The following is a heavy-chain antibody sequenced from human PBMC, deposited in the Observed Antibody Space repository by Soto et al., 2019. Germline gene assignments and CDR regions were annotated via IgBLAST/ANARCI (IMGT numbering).Heavy chain of an antibody. J-gene: IGHJ4*02. CDR1: GYSFMKYG. D-gene: IGHD2-2*01. Sequence: ASVKVSCKGFGYSFMKYGINWVRQAPGQGLEWVGWISPYSGYTHSAQKFHARLTLTTDTAASTASLELRILRSADTALYYCAREASVLIPAAQPSRFDSWGQGTLVTVPS. V-gene: IGHV1-18*01. CDR2: ISPYSGYT. CDR3: AREASVLIPAAQPSRFDS.